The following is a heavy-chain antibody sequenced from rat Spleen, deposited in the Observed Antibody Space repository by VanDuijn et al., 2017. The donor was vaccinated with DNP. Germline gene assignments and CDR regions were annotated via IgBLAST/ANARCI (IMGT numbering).Heavy chain of an antibody. CDR3: TRDLNFGYNYAFDY. CDR1: GFTFSSFP. CDR2: ISASGGST. Sequence: EVQLVESGGGLVQPGRSLKLSCAASGFTFSSFPMAWVRQAPTGGLEWVATISASGGSTYYRDSVKGRFTVSRDNAQSTLYLHLTSLRSEDTATYYCTRDLNFGYNYAFDYWGQGVMVSVPS. V-gene: IGHV5-46*01. J-gene: IGHJ2*01. D-gene: IGHD1-4*01.